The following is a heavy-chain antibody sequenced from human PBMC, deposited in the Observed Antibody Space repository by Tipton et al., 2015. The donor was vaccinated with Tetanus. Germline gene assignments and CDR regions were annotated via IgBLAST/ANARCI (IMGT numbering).Heavy chain of an antibody. CDR3: ARDSTYLFDY. Sequence: SLRLSCAASGFSFRSYGMHWVRQAPGKGLEWVAVIWYDGTNKYSADSVKGRFTISRDNAKNSLYLQMNSLRAEDTAVYYCARDSTYLFDYWGQGTLVTVSS. J-gene: IGHJ4*02. D-gene: IGHD2-2*01. V-gene: IGHV3-33*01. CDR1: GFSFRSYG. CDR2: IWYDGTNK.